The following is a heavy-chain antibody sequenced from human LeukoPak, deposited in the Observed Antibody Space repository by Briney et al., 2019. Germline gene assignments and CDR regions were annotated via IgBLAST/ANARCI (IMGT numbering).Heavy chain of an antibody. Sequence: GGSLRLSCVASGFTFSSSSMNWVRQAPGKGLEWVAVIWYDGSNKYYADSVKGRFTISRDNSKNTLYLQMNSLRAEDTAVYYCARDPRIQLWLKNYYYGMDVWGQGTTVTVSS. D-gene: IGHD5-18*01. CDR2: IWYDGSNK. V-gene: IGHV3-33*08. J-gene: IGHJ6*02. CDR3: ARDPRIQLWLKNYYYGMDV. CDR1: GFTFSSSS.